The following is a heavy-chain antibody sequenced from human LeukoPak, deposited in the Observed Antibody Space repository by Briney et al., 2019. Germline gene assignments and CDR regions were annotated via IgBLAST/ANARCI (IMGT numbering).Heavy chain of an antibody. CDR3: AREMLGAANNAFDI. CDR2: INPNSGST. J-gene: IGHJ3*02. Sequence: ASVKVSCKASGYTFTGYYMHWMRQAPGQGLEWMGWINPNSGSTNYAQKFQGRVTMTRDTSISTAYMELSRLRSEDMAVYYCAREMLGAANNAFDIWGQGTMVTVSS. V-gene: IGHV1-2*02. CDR1: GYTFTGYY. D-gene: IGHD1-26*01.